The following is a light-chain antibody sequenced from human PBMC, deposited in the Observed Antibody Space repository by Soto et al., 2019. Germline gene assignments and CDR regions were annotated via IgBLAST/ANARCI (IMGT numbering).Light chain of an antibody. CDR1: QSISSY. J-gene: IGKJ5*01. V-gene: IGKV1-39*01. CDR3: QQNYSTPPIT. Sequence: DIQMTQSPASLSASLGDRATITRRASQSISSYLNWYQQKPRQATKLMIYAASSLHTGVPSRFSGSGSGTEFTLTISSLQPEDFAMYYCQQNYSTPPITFGQGTRLEIK. CDR2: AAS.